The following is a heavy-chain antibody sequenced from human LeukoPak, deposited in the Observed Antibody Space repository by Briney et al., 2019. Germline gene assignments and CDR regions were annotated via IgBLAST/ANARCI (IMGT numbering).Heavy chain of an antibody. V-gene: IGHV1-8*03. CDR1: GYTFTSYD. Sequence: GASVKVSCKASGYTFTSYDINWVRQATGQGLEWMGWMNPNSGNTGYAQKFQGRVTITRNTSISTAYMELSSLRSEDTAMYYYARGRVPGYSSSWYSPWFDPWGQGTLVTVSS. CDR2: MNPNSGNT. CDR3: ARGRVPGYSSSWYSPWFDP. D-gene: IGHD6-13*01. J-gene: IGHJ5*02.